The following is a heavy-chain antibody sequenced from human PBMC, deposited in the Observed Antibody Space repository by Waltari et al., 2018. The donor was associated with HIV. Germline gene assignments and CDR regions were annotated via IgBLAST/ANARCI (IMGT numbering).Heavy chain of an antibody. CDR1: GFGFRSHA. V-gene: IGHV3-23*01. CDR3: VKGGGYYDSTGNVPFDY. CDR2: IGGGGDRS. J-gene: IGHJ4*02. Sequence: VQLLESGGGLVQSGGSLTLPCAASGFGFRSHAMTRVRQGPGKGLEWVSAIGGGGDRSYYVDSVKGRFTISRDNSKNTLSLQMNGLRAEDTAVYYCVKGGGYYDSTGNVPFDYWGQGSLVTVSS. D-gene: IGHD3-3*01.